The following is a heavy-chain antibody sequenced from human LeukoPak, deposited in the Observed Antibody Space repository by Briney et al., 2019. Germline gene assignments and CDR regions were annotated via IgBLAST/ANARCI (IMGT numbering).Heavy chain of an antibody. D-gene: IGHD1-26*01. CDR2: ISGSGGST. J-gene: IGHJ3*01. V-gene: IGHV3-23*01. CDR1: GFTFSSYA. Sequence: PGGSLRLSCAASGFTFSSYAMSWVRQAPGKGLEWVSAISGSGGSTYYADSVKGRFTISRDNSKNTLYLQMNSLRAEDTAVYYCAKDLLRPRRESGSYFWGQGTMVTVSS. CDR3: AKDLLRPRRESGSYF.